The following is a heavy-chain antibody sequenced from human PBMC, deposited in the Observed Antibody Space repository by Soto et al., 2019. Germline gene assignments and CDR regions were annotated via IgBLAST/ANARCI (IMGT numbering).Heavy chain of an antibody. Sequence: SVKGFWKASGGTFSSYAISWVRQAPGQGLEWMGGIIPIFGTANYAQKFQGRVTITADKSTSTAYMELSSLRSEDTAVYYCATNYDFWRVYWDGRLEYYDMLAWGQAPTVSV. CDR1: GGTFSSYA. J-gene: IGHJ6*02. CDR2: IIPIFGTA. V-gene: IGHV1-69*06. CDR3: ATNYDFWRVYWDGRLEYYDMLA. D-gene: IGHD3-3*01.